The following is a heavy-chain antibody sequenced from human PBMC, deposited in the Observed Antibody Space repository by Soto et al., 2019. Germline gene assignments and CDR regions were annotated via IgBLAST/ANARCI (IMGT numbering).Heavy chain of an antibody. D-gene: IGHD2-2*01. CDR2: IYYSGST. CDR3: ARDIVVVPAAARGWYYMDV. V-gene: IGHV4-59*08. J-gene: IGHJ6*03. Sequence: SETLSLTCTVSGGSISSYYWSWIRQPPGKGLEWIGYIYYSGSTNYNPSLKSRVTISVDTSKNQFSLKLSSVTAADTAVYYCARDIVVVPAAARGWYYMDVWGKGTTVTVSS. CDR1: GGSISSYY.